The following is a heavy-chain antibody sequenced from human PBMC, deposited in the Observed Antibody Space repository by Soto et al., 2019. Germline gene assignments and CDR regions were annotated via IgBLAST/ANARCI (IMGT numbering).Heavy chain of an antibody. D-gene: IGHD2-2*02. V-gene: IGHV1-18*01. CDR3: ARDRRIVVVPVAIEMGPSSHYYYYYGMDV. CDR2: ISAYNGNT. CDR1: GDTFTSYG. J-gene: IGHJ6*02. Sequence: ASVKVSCKASGDTFTSYGIRWVRQAPGQGLERKGWISAYNGNTNYAQKLQGRVTMTTDTSTSTAYMELRSLRSDDTAVYYCARDRRIVVVPVAIEMGPSSHYYYYYGMDVWGQGTTVTVSS.